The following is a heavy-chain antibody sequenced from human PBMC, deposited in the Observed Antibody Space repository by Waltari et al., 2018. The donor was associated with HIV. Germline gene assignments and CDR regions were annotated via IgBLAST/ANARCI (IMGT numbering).Heavy chain of an antibody. CDR2: IDSGGST. V-gene: IGHV3-66*01. J-gene: IGHJ6*02. CDR1: GFTVSSNH. Sequence: EVQLVESGGGLVQPGGSLRLSCAASGFTVSSNHLSWVRQAPGKWLEWGSVIDSGGSTYYADSVTGRFTMSRDNSKNTLYLQMNSLRAEDTAVYYCARDYGGNSFYYYYAMDVWGQGTTVTVSS. D-gene: IGHD4-17*01. CDR3: ARDYGGNSFYYYYAMDV.